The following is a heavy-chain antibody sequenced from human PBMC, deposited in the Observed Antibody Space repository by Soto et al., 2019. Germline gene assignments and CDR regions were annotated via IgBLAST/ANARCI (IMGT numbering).Heavy chain of an antibody. J-gene: IGHJ4*02. V-gene: IGHV3-15*01. Sequence: EVQLVESGGGLVQPGGSLRLSCAASGFTASNFWMSWVRQSPGKGLEWIALIKRESEGGTADFAPLVKGRFTISRDDLKNTLYLDMNSLKTEDTAVYYGTVDSMRPYWGQGNMVTVSS. CDR2: IKRESEGGTA. CDR3: TVDSMRPY. CDR1: GFTASNFW.